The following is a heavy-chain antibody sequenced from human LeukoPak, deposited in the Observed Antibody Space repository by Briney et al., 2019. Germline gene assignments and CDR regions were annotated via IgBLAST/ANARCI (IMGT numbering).Heavy chain of an antibody. J-gene: IGHJ6*02. Sequence: SVKVSCKASGGTFSSYAISWVRQAPGQGLEWMGGIIPIFETANYAQKFQGRVTITADESPSTAYMELSSLRPEDTAVYYCVRGGTAVAGGTCSYYYYGMDVWDQGTTVTVYS. CDR2: IIPIFETA. D-gene: IGHD6-19*01. V-gene: IGHV1-69*01. CDR3: VRGGTAVAGGTCSYYYYGMDV. CDR1: GGTFSSYA.